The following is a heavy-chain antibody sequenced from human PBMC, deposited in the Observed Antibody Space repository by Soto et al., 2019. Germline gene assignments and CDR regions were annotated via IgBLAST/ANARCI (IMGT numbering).Heavy chain of an antibody. J-gene: IGHJ4*02. V-gene: IGHV4-4*02. CDR2: VSHTGNT. Sequence: QVQLQESGPGLVKPSGTLSLTCAVSSGSITSSNWWSWVRQPPGKGLEWIGEVSHTGNTNYTPPLKSRVTISVDKSRNQFSLRLSSVTAADTAVYYCARNRYGGYDFDYWGQGTLVTVSS. CDR3: ARNRYGGYDFDY. CDR1: SGSITSSNW. D-gene: IGHD5-12*01.